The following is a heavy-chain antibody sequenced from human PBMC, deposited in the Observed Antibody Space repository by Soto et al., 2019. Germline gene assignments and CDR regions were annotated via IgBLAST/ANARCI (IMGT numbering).Heavy chain of an antibody. D-gene: IGHD3-10*01. V-gene: IGHV1-69*02. J-gene: IGHJ6*02. CDR2: IIPIPGIA. CDR3: ARTYYYGSGSAFFYGMDV. CDR1: GGTFSSYT. Sequence: QVQLVQSGTEVKKPGSSVKVSGKASGGTFSSYTISWVREAPGQGLEWMGRIIPIPGIANYAQNFQGRVTITADKSTSTAYMELSSLRSEDTAVYYCARTYYYGSGSAFFYGMDVWGQGTTVTVSS.